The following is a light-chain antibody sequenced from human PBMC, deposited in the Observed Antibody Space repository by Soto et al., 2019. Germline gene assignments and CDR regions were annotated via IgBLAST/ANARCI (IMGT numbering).Light chain of an antibody. Sequence: EIAMTQSPATLSVSPGERATLSCKASQRVSSNLDWYQQKPGQAPRLLIYDTSTRATGIPARISGSGSGKDFTLTITGQRLEILAFFYVRREENGPAITFGQGTDWRL. CDR1: QRVSSN. J-gene: IGKJ5*01. CDR2: DTS. V-gene: IGKV3-15*01. CDR3: RREENGPAIT.